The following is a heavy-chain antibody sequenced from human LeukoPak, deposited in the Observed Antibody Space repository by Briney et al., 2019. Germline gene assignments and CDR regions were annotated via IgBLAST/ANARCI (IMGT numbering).Heavy chain of an antibody. Sequence: TSETLSLTCTVSGGSISSYDWSWIRQPPGKGREWIGYVYYSGTTNYNPSLKSRVTISVDTSKNQFSLKLSSVTAADTAVYYCAREGWGYYFDFWGQGTLVTVSS. CDR2: VYYSGTT. V-gene: IGHV4-59*01. CDR1: GGSISSYD. CDR3: AREGWGYYFDF. J-gene: IGHJ4*02. D-gene: IGHD7-27*01.